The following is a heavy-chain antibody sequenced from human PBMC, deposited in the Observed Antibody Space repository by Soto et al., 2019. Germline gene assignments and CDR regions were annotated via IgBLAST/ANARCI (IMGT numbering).Heavy chain of an antibody. Sequence: QVQLVQSGAEVKKPGASVKVSCKASGYTFTSYDINWVRQATGQGLEWMGWMNPNSGNTGYAQKGQGSVTMTRNTSISTDYMELSSLRSEDTAVYYCARREWFGELCPTGYDPGFDYWGQGTLVTVSS. V-gene: IGHV1-8*01. J-gene: IGHJ4*02. CDR3: ARREWFGELCPTGYDPGFDY. D-gene: IGHD3-10*01. CDR2: MNPNSGNT. CDR1: GYTFTSYD.